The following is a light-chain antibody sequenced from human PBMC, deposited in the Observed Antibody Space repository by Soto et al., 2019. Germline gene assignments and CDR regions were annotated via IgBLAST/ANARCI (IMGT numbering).Light chain of an antibody. CDR1: RSLDNS. J-gene: IGKJ4*01. CDR2: YAS. V-gene: IGKV3-11*01. CDR3: QQRRYAVT. Sequence: EVVLTQSPAILSLSLGERATLSCRASRSLDNSLAWYQRKPGQAPMLLIYYASDRATGIPARFSGSGSGTDFTLTISSLEAEDFAVYYCQQRRYAVTFGGGTKVEIK.